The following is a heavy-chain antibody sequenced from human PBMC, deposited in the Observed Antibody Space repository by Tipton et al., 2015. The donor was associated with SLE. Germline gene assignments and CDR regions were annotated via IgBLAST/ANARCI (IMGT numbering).Heavy chain of an antibody. CDR2: IYYSGST. D-gene: IGHD3-10*01. CDR1: GGSISSSSYY. CDR3: ASPGGGSGSFDAFDI. Sequence: TLSLTCTVSGGSISSSSYYWGWIRQHPGKAQEWIGYIYYSGSTYYNPSLKGRVTISVDTSKNQFSLDLTSVTAADTAVYYCASPGGGSGSFDAFDIWGQGTMVTVSS. J-gene: IGHJ3*02. V-gene: IGHV4-31*03.